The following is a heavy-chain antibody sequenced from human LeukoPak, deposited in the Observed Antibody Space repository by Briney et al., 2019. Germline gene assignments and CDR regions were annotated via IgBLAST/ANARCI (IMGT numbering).Heavy chain of an antibody. Sequence: ASVKVSCKASGYTFTSYYMHWVRQAPGQGLEWMGIINPSGGSTSYAQKFQGRVTMTRDMSTSTVYRELSSLRSEDTAVYYCARTYYDILTGYYRAFDIWGQGTMVTVSS. J-gene: IGHJ3*02. D-gene: IGHD3-9*01. V-gene: IGHV1-46*01. CDR2: INPSGGST. CDR1: GYTFTSYY. CDR3: ARTYYDILTGYYRAFDI.